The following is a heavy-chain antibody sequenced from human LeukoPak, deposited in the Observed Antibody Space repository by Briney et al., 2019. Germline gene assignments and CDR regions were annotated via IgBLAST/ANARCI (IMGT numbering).Heavy chain of an antibody. D-gene: IGHD3-22*01. V-gene: IGHV3-48*04. CDR1: GITFSSYG. CDR3: ARDYYDSSGSSWFDP. CDR2: ISSTGGTT. J-gene: IGHJ5*02. Sequence: PGGTLRLSCAASGITFSSYGMSWVRQAPGKGLEWVSSISSTGGTTYYADSVKGRFTISRDNAKNSLYLQMNSLRAEDTALYYCARDYYDSSGSSWFDPWGQGTLVTVSS.